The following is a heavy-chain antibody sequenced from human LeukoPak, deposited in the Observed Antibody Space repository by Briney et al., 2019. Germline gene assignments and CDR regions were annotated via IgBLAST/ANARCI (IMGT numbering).Heavy chain of an antibody. CDR2: ISDSGST. Sequence: WETLSFSCTVGGDSINTYYWTWLRQPPGKGLEWIRYISDSGSTNYNPSLKSRVTISLDTSNNQFSLKLISLTAADTAAYYCARVEYGDYGWFDPWGQGTLVTVSS. J-gene: IGHJ5*02. CDR1: GDSINTYY. D-gene: IGHD4-17*01. V-gene: IGHV4-59*01. CDR3: ARVEYGDYGWFDP.